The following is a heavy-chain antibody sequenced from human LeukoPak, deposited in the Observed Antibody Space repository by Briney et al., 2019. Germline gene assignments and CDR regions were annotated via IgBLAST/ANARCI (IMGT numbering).Heavy chain of an antibody. CDR2: IIPIFGTA. CDR1: GGTFSSYA. D-gene: IGHD2-15*01. CDR3: ARGGSVVVAAPWIRHFDY. J-gene: IGHJ4*02. Sequence: GSSVKVSCKASGGTFSSYAISWVRQAPGQGLEWMGGIIPIFGTANYAQKFQGRVTITADESTSTAYMELSSLRSEDTAVYYCARGGSVVVAAPWIRHFDYWGQGTLVTVSS. V-gene: IGHV1-69*01.